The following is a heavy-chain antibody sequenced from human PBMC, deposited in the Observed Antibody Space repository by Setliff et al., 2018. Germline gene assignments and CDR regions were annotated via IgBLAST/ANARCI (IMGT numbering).Heavy chain of an antibody. Sequence: PSETLSLTCTVSGGSISHHYWSWIRQPPGKGLEWVGYMYNSGNTNYNPSLWRRVAISVDKSKNQFSLKLSSVTAADTAVYYCARALLWFGEGMDVWGKGTTVTVSS. D-gene: IGHD3-10*01. V-gene: IGHV4-59*11. CDR2: MYNSGNT. CDR3: ARALLWFGEGMDV. CDR1: GGSISHHY. J-gene: IGHJ6*03.